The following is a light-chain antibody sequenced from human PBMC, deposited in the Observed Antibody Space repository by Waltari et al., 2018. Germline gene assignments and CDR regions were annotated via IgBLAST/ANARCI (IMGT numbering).Light chain of an antibody. J-gene: IGKJ2*01. CDR1: QSLLHSNGYNY. Sequence: IVMTQSPLSLPVTPVEPASISCRSSQSLLHSNGYNYLDWYLQKPGQSPQLLIYLGSNRASGVPDRFSGSGSGTDFTLKISRVEAEDVGVYYCMQALQTPPYTFGQGTKLEIK. V-gene: IGKV2-28*01. CDR3: MQALQTPPYT. CDR2: LGS.